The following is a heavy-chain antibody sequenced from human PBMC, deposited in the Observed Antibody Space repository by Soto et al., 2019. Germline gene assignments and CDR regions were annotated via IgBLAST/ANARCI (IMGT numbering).Heavy chain of an antibody. CDR2: IKQDGSEK. J-gene: IGHJ4*02. V-gene: IGHV3-7*01. Sequence: HPGGSLRLSCAASGFTFSSYWMSWVRQAPGKGLEWVANIKQDGSEKYYVDSVKGRFTISRDNAKNSLYLQMNSLRAEDTAVYYCAREGYSYGNHYFDYWGQGTLVTVSS. CDR3: AREGYSYGNHYFDY. CDR1: GFTFSSYW. D-gene: IGHD5-18*01.